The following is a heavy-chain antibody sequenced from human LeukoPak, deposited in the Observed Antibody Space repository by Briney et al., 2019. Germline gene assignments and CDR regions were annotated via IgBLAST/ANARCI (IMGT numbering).Heavy chain of an antibody. CDR2: IYYSGST. D-gene: IGHD6-19*01. J-gene: IGHJ4*02. CDR3: AAESERWLVRS. V-gene: IGHV4-59*03. Sequence: SETLSLTRTVSGGSISSYYWSWIRQPPGKGLEWVGQIYYSGSTNYNPSLKSRVTISIDTSKNQFSLKLNSVTAADTAVYYCAAESERWLVRSWGQGTLVTVSS. CDR1: GGSISSYY.